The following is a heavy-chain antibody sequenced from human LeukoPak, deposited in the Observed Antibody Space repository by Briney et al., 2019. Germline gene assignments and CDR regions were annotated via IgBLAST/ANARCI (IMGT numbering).Heavy chain of an antibody. CDR2: ISGTGVVK. V-gene: IGHV3-23*01. D-gene: IGHD2-2*01. Sequence: GGALRLSCVASGFSFYTLDMSWVRQAPGKGLEGVSTISGTGVVKVYADSVKGRFSISRDNTENTLYLQMNNLGVEDTAIYFCATKTSFEYWGQGTLVTVSS. J-gene: IGHJ4*02. CDR1: GFSFYTLD. CDR3: ATKTSFEY.